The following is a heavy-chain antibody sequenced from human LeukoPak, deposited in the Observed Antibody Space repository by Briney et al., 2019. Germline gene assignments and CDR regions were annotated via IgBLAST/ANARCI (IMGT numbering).Heavy chain of an antibody. Sequence: GRSLRLSCAASGFIFTNFAMHWVRQAPGKGLEWVAVVSYDGNIKYYSDSVKGRFTISRDNSKNTLYLQMNSLRAADTAVYYCAREISPYYDILTGAVDYWGQGALVTVSS. CDR2: VSYDGNIK. J-gene: IGHJ4*02. CDR1: GFIFTNFA. CDR3: AREISPYYDILTGAVDY. V-gene: IGHV3-30*04. D-gene: IGHD3-9*01.